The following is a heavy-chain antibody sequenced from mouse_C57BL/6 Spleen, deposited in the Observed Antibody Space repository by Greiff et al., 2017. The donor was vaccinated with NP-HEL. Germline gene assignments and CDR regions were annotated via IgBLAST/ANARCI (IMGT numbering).Heavy chain of an antibody. Sequence: QVQLQQSGPELVKPGASVKISCKASGYAFSSSWMNWVKQRPGKGLEWIGRIYPGDGDTNYNGKFKGKATLTADKSSSTAYMQLSSLTSEDSAVYFCARQLRLQRDYYFDYWGQGTTLTVSS. CDR1: GYAFSSSW. CDR3: ARQLRLQRDYYFDY. CDR2: IYPGDGDT. V-gene: IGHV1-82*01. J-gene: IGHJ2*01. D-gene: IGHD3-2*02.